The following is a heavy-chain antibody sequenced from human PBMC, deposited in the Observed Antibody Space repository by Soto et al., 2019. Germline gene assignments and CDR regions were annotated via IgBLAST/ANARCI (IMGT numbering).Heavy chain of an antibody. CDR1: GGSIRSYC. Sequence: SETLSLTCTVSGGSIRSYCWTWIRQPPGEGLEWIGCIYNSGTTNYNPSLESRVTISVDTSRNRFSLNLTSATAADTAVYYCARKGAAASYAHYYMDVWGRGTAVTVSS. D-gene: IGHD6-13*01. CDR2: IYNSGTT. V-gene: IGHV4-59*01. CDR3: ARKGAAASYAHYYMDV. J-gene: IGHJ6*03.